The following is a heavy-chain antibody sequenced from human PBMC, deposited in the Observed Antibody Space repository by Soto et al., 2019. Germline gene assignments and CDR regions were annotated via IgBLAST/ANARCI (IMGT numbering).Heavy chain of an antibody. CDR3: AILVGATTSEGMDV. Sequence: QVQLVQSGAEVKKPGSSVKVSCKASGGTFSSYTISWVRQAPGQGLEWMGRIIPILGIANYAQKFQGRVTNTADKSTSTAYMELSSLRSEDTAVYYCAILVGATTSEGMDVWGQGTTVTVSS. V-gene: IGHV1-69*02. CDR1: GGTFSSYT. CDR2: IIPILGIA. J-gene: IGHJ6*02. D-gene: IGHD1-26*01.